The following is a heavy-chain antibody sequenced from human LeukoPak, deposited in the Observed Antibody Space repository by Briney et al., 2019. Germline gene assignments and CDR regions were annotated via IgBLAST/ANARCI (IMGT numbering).Heavy chain of an antibody. CDR3: ARDHLYSSSYYYYMDV. D-gene: IGHD6-13*01. Sequence: PGGSLRLSCAASGFTFSSYWMHWVRQAPGKGLVWVSRINSDGSSTSYADSVKGRFTISRDNAKNTLYLQMNSLRGEDTAVYYCARDHLYSSSYYYYMDVWGKGTTVTVSS. CDR2: INSDGSST. J-gene: IGHJ6*03. CDR1: GFTFSSYW. V-gene: IGHV3-74*01.